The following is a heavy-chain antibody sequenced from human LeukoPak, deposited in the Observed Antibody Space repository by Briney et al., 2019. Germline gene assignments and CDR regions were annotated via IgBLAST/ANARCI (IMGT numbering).Heavy chain of an antibody. CDR3: AKVMGSSSSSDY. V-gene: IGHV3-23*01. Sequence: GGSLRLSCAASGFTFSAYAMSWVRQAPGKELEWVSGISVSGGTTDYADSVKGRFTISRDNSKNTLYLQMNSLRAENTAVYYCAKVMGSSSSSDYWGQGTLVTVSS. CDR1: GFTFSAYA. J-gene: IGHJ4*02. CDR2: ISVSGGTT. D-gene: IGHD6-13*01.